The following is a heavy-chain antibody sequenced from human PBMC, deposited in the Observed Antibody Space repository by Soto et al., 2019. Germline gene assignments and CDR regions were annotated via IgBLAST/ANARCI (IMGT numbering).Heavy chain of an antibody. D-gene: IGHD1-1*01. CDR2: ISAHNGNT. Sequence: QVHLVQSGAEVKKPGASVKVSCKGSGYGFTTYGITWVRQAPGQGLEWMAWISAHNGNTNYAQKLQGRVTVTRDTSTSTVYMELRSLRSDGTAVYLCARGRYGDYWGQGALVTVSS. CDR3: ARGRYGDY. CDR1: GYGFTTYG. V-gene: IGHV1-18*01. J-gene: IGHJ4*02.